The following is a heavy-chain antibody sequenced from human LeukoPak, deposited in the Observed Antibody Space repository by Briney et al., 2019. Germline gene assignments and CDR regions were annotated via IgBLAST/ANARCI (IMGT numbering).Heavy chain of an antibody. V-gene: IGHV1-3*01. D-gene: IGHD3-10*01. CDR3: ARDKGEGYYYYYMDV. CDR1: GYTFTSYA. CDR2: INAGNGNT. J-gene: IGHJ6*03. Sequence: ASVKVSCKASGYTFTSYAMHWVRQAPGQRLEWMGWINAGNGNTKYSQKFQGRVTITRDTSASTAYMELSSLRSEDTAVYYCARDKGEGYYYYYMDVWGKGTTVTVSS.